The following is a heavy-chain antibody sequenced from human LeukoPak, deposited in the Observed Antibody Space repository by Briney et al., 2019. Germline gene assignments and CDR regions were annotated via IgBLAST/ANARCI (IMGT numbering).Heavy chain of an antibody. CDR3: ARGLAAAGSYYYYGMDV. Sequence: ASVKVSCKASGYTFTSYGISWVRQAPGQGLEWMGWISAYNGNTNYAQKLQGRVTMTTDTSTSTAYMELRSLRSDDTAVYYCARGLAAAGSYYYYGMDVWGQGTMVTVSS. D-gene: IGHD6-13*01. CDR1: GYTFTSYG. V-gene: IGHV1-18*01. J-gene: IGHJ6*02. CDR2: ISAYNGNT.